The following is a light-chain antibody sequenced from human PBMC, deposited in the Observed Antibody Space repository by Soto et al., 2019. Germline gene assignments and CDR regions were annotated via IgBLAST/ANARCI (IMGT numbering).Light chain of an antibody. CDR2: DVS. Sequence: QSVLTQPASVSGSPGQSITISCTGTSSDVGGYNYVSWYQQHPGKAPKLMIYDVSNRPSGVSNRFSGSKSGNTASLTSAGRQAEDDADYYCSSYTSSSTLVFGTGSKLTVL. CDR1: SSDVGGYNY. J-gene: IGLJ1*01. CDR3: SSYTSSSTLV. V-gene: IGLV2-14*01.